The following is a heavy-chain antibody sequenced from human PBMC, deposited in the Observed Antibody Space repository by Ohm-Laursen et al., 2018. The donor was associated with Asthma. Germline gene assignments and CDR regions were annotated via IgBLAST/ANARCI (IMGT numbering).Heavy chain of an antibody. J-gene: IGHJ4*02. Sequence: SLRLSCSASGYTFSRYSIHWVRQIPGKGLEWVSYSSSSSSTIYYADSVKGRFTISRDNAKNSLYLQINSLRAEDTAVYYCARDYYGSGAYWGQGTLVTVSS. D-gene: IGHD3-10*01. CDR1: GYTFSRYS. CDR3: ARDYYGSGAY. V-gene: IGHV3-48*01. CDR2: SSSSSSTI.